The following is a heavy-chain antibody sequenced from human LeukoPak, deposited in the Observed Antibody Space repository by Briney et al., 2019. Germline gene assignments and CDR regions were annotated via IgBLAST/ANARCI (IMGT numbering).Heavy chain of an antibody. CDR1: GYVFTTYW. V-gene: IGHV5-51*01. CDR2: IYPGDSDT. J-gene: IGHJ4*02. Sequence: GEALQISCKCAGYVFTTYWIGWGRQMPGKGLEWMGIIYPGDSDTRYSPSFQGQVTISADKSISTAYLQWSSPKASDTAMYYCARRIPYGSGGVDFDYWGQGTLVTVSS. CDR3: ARRIPYGSGGVDFDY. D-gene: IGHD3-10*01.